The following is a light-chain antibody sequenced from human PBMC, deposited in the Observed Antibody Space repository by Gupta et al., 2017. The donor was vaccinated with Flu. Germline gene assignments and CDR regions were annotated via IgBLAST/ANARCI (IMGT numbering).Light chain of an antibody. Sequence: AIRMTQSPSSFSASTGDRVTITCRANQGISSYLAWYQQKPGKAPKLLIYAASTLQSGVPSRFSGSGSGTDFTLTISCLQSEDFATYYCQQYYSYPPYTFGQGTKLEIK. V-gene: IGKV1-8*01. J-gene: IGKJ2*01. CDR1: QGISSY. CDR2: AAS. CDR3: QQYYSYPPYT.